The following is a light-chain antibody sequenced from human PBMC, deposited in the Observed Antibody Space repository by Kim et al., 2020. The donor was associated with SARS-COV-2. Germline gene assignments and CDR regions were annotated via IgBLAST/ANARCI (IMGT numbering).Light chain of an antibody. CDR1: QSISSY. J-gene: IGKJ1*01. Sequence: ASVGDRITITCRASQSISSYLNWYQQKPGKAPKLLIYAASSLQSGVPSRFSGSGSGTDFTLTISSLQPEDFATYYCQQSYSTPWTFGQGTKVEIK. V-gene: IGKV1-39*01. CDR3: QQSYSTPWT. CDR2: AAS.